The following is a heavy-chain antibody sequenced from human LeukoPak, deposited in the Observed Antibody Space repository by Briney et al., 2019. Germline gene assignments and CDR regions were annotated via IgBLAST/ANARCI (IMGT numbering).Heavy chain of an antibody. CDR3: ASGGLAYYFDY. D-gene: IGHD2-15*01. CDR2: ISGRGTGT. V-gene: IGHV3-23*01. J-gene: IGHJ4*02. Sequence: PGGSLRLSCAASGFTFSNYGMSWVRQAPGKGLEWVSSISGRGTGTYYADSVKGRFTISRDNAKNSLYLQMNSLRAEDTAVYYCASGGLAYYFDYWGQGTLVTVSS. CDR1: GFTFSNYG.